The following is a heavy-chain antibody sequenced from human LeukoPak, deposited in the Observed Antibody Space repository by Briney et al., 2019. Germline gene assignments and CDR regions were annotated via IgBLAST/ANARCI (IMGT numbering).Heavy chain of an antibody. CDR1: GYTFTSHY. CDR3: ARAFCSGGICYSFFDF. D-gene: IGHD2-15*01. CDR2: VNPSEGAT. J-gene: IGHJ4*02. Sequence: ASVKVSCKASGYTFTSHYMHWVRQAPGQGLEWLGVVNPSEGATTYARRFLGRVTVTRDTSTTTVDMELRSLTDEDTAVYYCARAFCSGGICYSFFDFWGQGALVTVSS. V-gene: IGHV1-46*01.